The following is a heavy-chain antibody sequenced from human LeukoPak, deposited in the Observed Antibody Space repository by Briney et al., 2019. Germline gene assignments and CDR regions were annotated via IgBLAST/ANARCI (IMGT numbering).Heavy chain of an antibody. CDR3: AKVISSYSGYDSY. CDR2: ISNGGHHT. CDR1: GFTFSSYA. V-gene: IGHV3-23*01. D-gene: IGHD5-12*01. J-gene: IGHJ4*02. Sequence: GGSLRLSRAASGFTFSSYAMSWVRQAPGKGLEWVSSISNGGHHTYYADSVRGRFTISRDNSKNTLYLQMDSLRAADTAVYYCAKVISSYSGYDSYWGQGTLVTVSS.